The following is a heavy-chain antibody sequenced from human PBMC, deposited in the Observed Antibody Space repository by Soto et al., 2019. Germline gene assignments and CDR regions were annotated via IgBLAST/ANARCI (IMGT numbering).Heavy chain of an antibody. J-gene: IGHJ4*02. CDR1: GFSLSTSGVG. Sequence: SGATLVNPTQTLTLTCTFSGFSLSTSGVGVGWIRQPPGKALEWLALIYWNDDKRYSPSLKSRLTITKDTSKNQVVLTMTNMDPVDTATYYCVDRVDSHSPAYWRQGTLDTVSS. D-gene: IGHD5-12*01. V-gene: IGHV2-5*01. CDR3: VDRVDSHSPAY. CDR2: IYWNDDK.